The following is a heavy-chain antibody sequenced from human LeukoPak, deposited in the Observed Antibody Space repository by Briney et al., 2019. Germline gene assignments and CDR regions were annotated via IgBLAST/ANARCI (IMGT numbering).Heavy chain of an antibody. Sequence: PGGSLRLSCAASGFTFSNAWMSWVRQAPGKGLEWVGRIKSKTDGGTTDYAAPVKGRFTISRDDSKNTLYLQMNGLKTEDTAVYYCTTFYSSGQALNWFDPWGQGTLVTVSS. V-gene: IGHV3-15*01. CDR2: IKSKTDGGTT. J-gene: IGHJ5*02. CDR3: TTFYSSGQALNWFDP. D-gene: IGHD6-19*01. CDR1: GFTFSNAW.